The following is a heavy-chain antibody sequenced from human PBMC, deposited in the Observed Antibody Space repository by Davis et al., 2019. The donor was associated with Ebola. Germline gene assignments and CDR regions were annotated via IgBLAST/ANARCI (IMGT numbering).Heavy chain of an antibody. CDR2: IIPILGIA. V-gene: IGHV1-69*04. D-gene: IGHD4-11*01. CDR1: GGTFSSYA. CDR3: ARETTVTTSGYYGMDV. Sequence: SVKVSCKASGGTFSSYAISWVRQAPGQGLEWMGRIIPILGIANYAQKFQGRVTITADKSTSTAYMELSSLRSEDTAVYYCARETTVTTSGYYGMDVWGQGTTVTVSS. J-gene: IGHJ6*02.